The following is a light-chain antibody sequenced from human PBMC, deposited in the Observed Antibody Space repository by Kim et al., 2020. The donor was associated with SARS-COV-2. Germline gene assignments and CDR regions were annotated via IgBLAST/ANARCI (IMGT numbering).Light chain of an antibody. CDR2: DAS. V-gene: IGKV3-11*01. CDR1: QSVRAF. J-gene: IGKJ4*01. CDR3: QQRSNWRT. Sequence: LSPGERATLSCRASQSVRAFLAWYQQKPGQAPRLLIYDASNRATGVPARFSGSGFGTDFTLTISSLEPEDFAVYYCQQRSNWRTFGGGTKVDIK.